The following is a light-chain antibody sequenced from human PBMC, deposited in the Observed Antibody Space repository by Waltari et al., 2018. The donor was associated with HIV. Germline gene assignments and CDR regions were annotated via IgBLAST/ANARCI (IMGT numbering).Light chain of an antibody. V-gene: IGLV2-14*03. CDR2: DVR. CDR1: NSDVGCYDY. CDR3: SSYASTTTSHVV. J-gene: IGLJ2*01. Sequence: QSALTQPASVSGSPGQSINISCTGTNSDVGCYDYVSWYQQYPGKAPKLIIFDVRNRPSGVSHRFSGSKSGNTASLAISGLQAEDEADFYCSSYASTTTSHVVFGGGTKLTVL.